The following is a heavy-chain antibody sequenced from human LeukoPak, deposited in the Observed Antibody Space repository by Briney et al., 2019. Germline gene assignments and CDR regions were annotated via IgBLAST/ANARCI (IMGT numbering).Heavy chain of an antibody. CDR1: GYTFTGYY. CDR2: INPNSGGT. Sequence: ASVKVSCTASGYTFTGYYMHWVRQAPGQGLGWMGWINPNSGGTNYAQKFQGRVTMTRDTSISTAYMELSRLRSDDTAVYYCASFSLWFGELLYSWGQGTLVTVSS. V-gene: IGHV1-2*02. CDR3: ASFSLWFGELLYS. J-gene: IGHJ4*02. D-gene: IGHD3-10*01.